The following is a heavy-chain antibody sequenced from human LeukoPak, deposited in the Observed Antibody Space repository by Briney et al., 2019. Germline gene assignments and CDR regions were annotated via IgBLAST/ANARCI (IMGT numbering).Heavy chain of an antibody. CDR2: INHSGST. CDR3: ASEINLAGGYYYYGMDV. J-gene: IGHJ6*02. CDR1: GGSFSGYY. Sequence: SETLSLTCAVYGGSFSGYYWSWIRQPPGKGLGWIGEINHSGSTNYNPSLKSRVTISVDTSKNQFSLKLSSVTAADTAVYYCASEINLAGGYYYYGMDVWGQGTTVTVSS. D-gene: IGHD6-19*01. V-gene: IGHV4-34*01.